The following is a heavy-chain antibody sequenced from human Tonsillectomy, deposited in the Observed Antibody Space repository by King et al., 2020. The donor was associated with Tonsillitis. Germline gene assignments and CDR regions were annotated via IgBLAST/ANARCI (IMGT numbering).Heavy chain of an antibody. J-gene: IGHJ5*01. CDR2: ISSSSSYR. Sequence: VQLVESGGGLVKPGGSLRLSCAASGFTFSSFGMNWVRRAPGKGLEWVSSISSSSSYRYYADSVKGRFTSSRDNAKNSLYLQMSSLRAEDTALYYCARDVDRSDSWGQGTLVTVSS. V-gene: IGHV3-21*01. CDR1: GFTFSSFG. D-gene: IGHD2-21*01. CDR3: ARDVDRSDS.